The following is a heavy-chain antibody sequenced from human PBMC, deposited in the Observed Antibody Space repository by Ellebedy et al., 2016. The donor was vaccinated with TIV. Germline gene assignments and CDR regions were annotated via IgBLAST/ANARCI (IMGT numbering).Heavy chain of an antibody. Sequence: PGGSLRLSCAASGFTFSSYSMNWVRQAPGKGLEWVSYITSSSSTIYYADSVKGRFTVSRDNAKNSLYLQMNSLRDEDTAVYYCARGRYCSSTGCYADFDYWGQGTLVTVSS. CDR3: ARGRYCSSTGCYADFDY. CDR1: GFTFSSYS. J-gene: IGHJ4*02. V-gene: IGHV3-48*02. CDR2: ITSSSSTI. D-gene: IGHD2-2*01.